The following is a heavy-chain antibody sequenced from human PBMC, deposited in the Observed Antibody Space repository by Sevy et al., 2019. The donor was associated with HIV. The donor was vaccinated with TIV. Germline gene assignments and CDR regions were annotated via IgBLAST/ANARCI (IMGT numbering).Heavy chain of an antibody. CDR1: GFTFSTYS. Sequence: GGSLRLSCAASGFTFSTYSMNWVRQAPGKGLEWVSCISSDSKAIYYADSMKGRFTISRDNAKNSLYLQMNSLRDEDTAVYYCARDPLIGLDYWGQGILVTVSS. D-gene: IGHD3-16*01. J-gene: IGHJ4*02. CDR2: ISSDSKAI. V-gene: IGHV3-48*02. CDR3: ARDPLIGLDY.